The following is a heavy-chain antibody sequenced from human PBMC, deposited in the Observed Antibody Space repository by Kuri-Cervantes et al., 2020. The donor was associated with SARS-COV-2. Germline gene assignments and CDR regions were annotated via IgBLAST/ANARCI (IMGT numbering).Heavy chain of an antibody. CDR2: INPDGSYT. J-gene: IGHJ5*02. V-gene: IGHV3-74*01. CDR1: GFTFSGHW. Sequence: GESLKISCAASGFTFSGHWIHWVRQAPGKGLVWVSRINPDGSYTNNADSVKGRFTLSRDNAKNMLFLQMNSLRAEDTAVYYCARNLYYYDSSGYSNWFDPWGQGTLVTVSS. D-gene: IGHD3-22*01. CDR3: ARNLYYYDSSGYSNWFDP.